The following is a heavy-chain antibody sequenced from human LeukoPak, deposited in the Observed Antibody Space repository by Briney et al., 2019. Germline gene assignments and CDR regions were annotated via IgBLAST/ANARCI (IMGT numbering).Heavy chain of an antibody. D-gene: IGHD3-10*01. V-gene: IGHV3-9*01. CDR3: AKGGSRGITMIRGVNIAPYYFDF. J-gene: IGHJ4*02. Sequence: PGGSLRLSCAASGFTFDDYAMHWVRQAPGKGLEWVSGISWNSGSIGYADSVKGRFTISRDNAKNSLYLQMNSLTAEDTAVYYCAKGGSRGITMIRGVNIAPYYFDFWGQGTLVSVSS. CDR2: ISWNSGSI. CDR1: GFTFDDYA.